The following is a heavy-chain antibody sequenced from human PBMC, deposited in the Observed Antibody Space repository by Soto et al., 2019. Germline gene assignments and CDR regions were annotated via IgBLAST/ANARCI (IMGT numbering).Heavy chain of an antibody. CDR1: GYTFTSYC. CDR3: ARGMYYDFWSGYWPTAYYYYGMDV. Sequence: ASVKVSCKASGYTFTSYCISWVRQAPGQGLEWMGWISAYNGNTNYAQKLQGRVTMTTDTSTSTAYMELRSLRSDDTAVYYCARGMYYDFWSGYWPTAYYYYGMDVWGQGTTVTVSS. J-gene: IGHJ6*02. V-gene: IGHV1-18*04. D-gene: IGHD3-3*01. CDR2: ISAYNGNT.